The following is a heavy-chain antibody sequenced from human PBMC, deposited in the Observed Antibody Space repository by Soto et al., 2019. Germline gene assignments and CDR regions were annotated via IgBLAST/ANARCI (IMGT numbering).Heavy chain of an antibody. J-gene: IGHJ3*02. CDR2: ISAYNGNT. Sequence: GASVKVSCKASGYTFTSYGISWVRQAPGQGLEWMGWISAYNGNTNYAQKLQGRVTMTTDTSTSTAYMELRSLRSDDTAVYYCASHHSSSWYDSFDIWGQGTMVTVSS. D-gene: IGHD6-13*01. V-gene: IGHV1-18*01. CDR1: GYTFTSYG. CDR3: ASHHSSSWYDSFDI.